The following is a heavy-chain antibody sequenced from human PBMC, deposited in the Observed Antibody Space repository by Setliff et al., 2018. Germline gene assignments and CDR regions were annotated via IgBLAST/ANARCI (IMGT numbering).Heavy chain of an antibody. CDR3: ARVPALGGIVGTHGVDY. D-gene: IGHD1-26*01. CDR2: MYHSGST. V-gene: IGHV4-38-2*01. CDR1: GFSVSSGYY. Sequence: LSLTCAVSGFSVSSGYYWGWIRQPPGKGLEWIGCMYHSGSTYYNPSLKSRVTISIDTSKNSFSLKLASVTAADTAVYYCARVPALGGIVGTHGVDYWGQGTLVTVSS. J-gene: IGHJ4*02.